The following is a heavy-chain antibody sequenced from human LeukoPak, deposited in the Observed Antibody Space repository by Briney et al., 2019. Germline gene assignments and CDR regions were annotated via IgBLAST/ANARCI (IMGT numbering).Heavy chain of an antibody. J-gene: IGHJ3*02. CDR2: IYYSGST. CDR3: ASPATWWEGAFDI. Sequence: PSETLSLTCTVSGGYISSSNYYWGWIRQPPGKGLEWIGSIYYSGSTYYNPSLKSRVTISVDTSNNQFSLRVRSVTAADTAVYYCASPATWWEGAFDIWGQGTMVTVSS. V-gene: IGHV4-39*01. D-gene: IGHD1-26*01. CDR1: GGYISSSNYY.